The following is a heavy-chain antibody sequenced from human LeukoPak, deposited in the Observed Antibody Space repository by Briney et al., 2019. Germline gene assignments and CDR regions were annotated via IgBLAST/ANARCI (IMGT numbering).Heavy chain of an antibody. CDR1: GGSVSSGSYF. CDR3: ARVTRFGALWDY. Sequence: PSETLSLTFTVSGGSVSSGSYFWGWIRQPPGKGLEWIGNIYYRGSAYYNPSLKSRVTISVDTSKNEFFLNLNSVTAADTAVYYCARVTRFGALWDYWGQGTLATVSS. D-gene: IGHD3-10*02. V-gene: IGHV4-39*07. CDR2: IYYRGSA. J-gene: IGHJ4*02.